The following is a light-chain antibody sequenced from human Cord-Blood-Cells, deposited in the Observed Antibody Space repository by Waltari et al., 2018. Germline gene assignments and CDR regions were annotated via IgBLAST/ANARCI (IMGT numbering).Light chain of an antibody. Sequence: DIVMTPYPDSLAVSMGQRDTINCQSRQSVLYSSNNKNYLAWYQQKQGQPPKLLIYWASTRESGVPDRFSGSGSGTDFTLTISSLQAEDVAVYYCQQYYSTPPTFGQGTKVEIK. CDR2: WAS. V-gene: IGKV4-1*01. CDR1: QSVLYSSNNKNY. J-gene: IGKJ1*01. CDR3: QQYYSTPPT.